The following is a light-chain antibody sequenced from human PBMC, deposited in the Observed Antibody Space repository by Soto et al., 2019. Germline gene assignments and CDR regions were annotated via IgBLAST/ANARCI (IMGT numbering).Light chain of an antibody. V-gene: IGLV2-14*01. J-gene: IGLJ2*01. CDR3: SSYTSSAYVV. CDR2: EVT. Sequence: QSVLTQPASVSGSPGQSITISCTGTSSDVGGFSYVSWYQLHPGKVPKLMIYEVTNRPSGISNRFSGSKSGNTASLTVSGLQAEDEADYYCSSYTSSAYVVFGGGTKVTVL. CDR1: SSDVGGFSY.